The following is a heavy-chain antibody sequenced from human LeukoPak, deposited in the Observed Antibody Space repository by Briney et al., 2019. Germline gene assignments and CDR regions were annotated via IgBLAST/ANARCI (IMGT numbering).Heavy chain of an antibody. CDR1: GFTFSSYW. CDR2: IKLDGSEK. CDR3: AKDGGGYCSGGSCYPGRLDY. V-gene: IGHV3-7*01. J-gene: IGHJ4*02. D-gene: IGHD2-15*01. Sequence: GGSLRLSCAASGFTFSSYWMSWVRQAPGKGLEWVANIKLDGSEKYYVDSVKGRFTISRDNSKNTLYLQMNSLRAEDTAVYYCAKDGGGYCSGGSCYPGRLDYWGQGTLVTVSS.